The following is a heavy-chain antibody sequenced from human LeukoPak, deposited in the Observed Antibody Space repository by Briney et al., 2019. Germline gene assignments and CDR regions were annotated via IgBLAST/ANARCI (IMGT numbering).Heavy chain of an antibody. Sequence: PSETLSLTCAVYGGSFSGYYWSWIRQPPGKGLEWIGEINHSGSTNYNPSLKSRVTISVDTSKNQFSLKLSSVTAADTAVYYCARGRRVDAAMLTNWGQGTLVTVSS. CDR1: GGSFSGYY. V-gene: IGHV4-34*01. CDR3: ARGRRVDAAMLTN. CDR2: INHSGST. J-gene: IGHJ4*02. D-gene: IGHD5-18*01.